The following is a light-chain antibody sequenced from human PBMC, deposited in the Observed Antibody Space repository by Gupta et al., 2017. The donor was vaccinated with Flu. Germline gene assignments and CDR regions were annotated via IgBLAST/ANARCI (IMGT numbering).Light chain of an antibody. V-gene: IGKV1-39*01. CDR2: DAS. J-gene: IGKJ1*01. CDR1: QRISSY. CDR3: QQRYSTPRT. Sequence: PSSLSASVGDRVTITCRASQRISSYLNWYQQKPGQAPKLLIYDASRLKSGVPSRFSGSGSGTDFTLTISRRQPEDFATYYCQQRYSTPRTFGQGTKVEIK.